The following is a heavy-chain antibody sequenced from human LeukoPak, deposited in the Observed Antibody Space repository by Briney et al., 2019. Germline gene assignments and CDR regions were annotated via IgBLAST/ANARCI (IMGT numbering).Heavy chain of an antibody. V-gene: IGHV4-34*01. CDR2: INHSGST. D-gene: IGHD2-2*01. Sequence: SETLSLTCAVYGGSFSGYYWSWIRQPSGKGLEWIGEINHSGSTNYNPSLKSRVTISVDTSKNQFSLKLSSVTAADTAVYYCARGSSYYFDYWGQGTLVTVSS. CDR3: ARGSSYYFDY. CDR1: GGSFSGYY. J-gene: IGHJ4*02.